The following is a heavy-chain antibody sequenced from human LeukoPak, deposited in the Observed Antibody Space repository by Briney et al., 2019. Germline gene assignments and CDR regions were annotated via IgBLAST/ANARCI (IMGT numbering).Heavy chain of an antibody. Sequence: SETLSLTCTVSGGSISSHYWSWIRQPPGKGLEWIGYIYYSGSTNYNPSLKSRVTISVDTSKNRFSLKLSSVTAADTAVYYCARDRHYDFWSGYYSYYYMDVWGKGTTVTVSS. V-gene: IGHV4-59*11. D-gene: IGHD3-3*01. J-gene: IGHJ6*03. CDR1: GGSISSHY. CDR2: IYYSGST. CDR3: ARDRHYDFWSGYYSYYYMDV.